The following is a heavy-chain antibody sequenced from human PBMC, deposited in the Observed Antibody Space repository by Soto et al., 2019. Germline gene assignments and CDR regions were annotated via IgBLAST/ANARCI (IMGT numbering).Heavy chain of an antibody. V-gene: IGHV3-53*01. CDR1: GFTVSSNY. D-gene: IGHD6-13*01. J-gene: IGHJ4*02. CDR3: AREGGVDSSSWYYFDY. CDR2: IYSGGST. Sequence: GGSLRLSCAASGFTVSSNYMSWVRQAPGKGLEWVSVIYSGGSTYYADSVKGRFTISRDNSKNTLNLQMNSLRAEDTAVYYCAREGGVDSSSWYYFDYWGQGTLVTVSS.